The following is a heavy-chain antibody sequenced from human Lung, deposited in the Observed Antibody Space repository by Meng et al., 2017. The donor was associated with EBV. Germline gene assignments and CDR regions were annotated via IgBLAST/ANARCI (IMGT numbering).Heavy chain of an antibody. Sequence: QVQLVQSGAEVNKPGASVKVSCKASGYTFTNYYMHWVRQAPGQGLEWMGIINTSVGYTSHAQKFQGRVTMTRDTSTSTVHMEVSSLGSADTAVYYCARDCLAGYTSGWQFDYWGQGTLVTVSS. CDR2: INTSVGYT. J-gene: IGHJ4*02. D-gene: IGHD6-19*01. CDR3: ARDCLAGYTSGWQFDY. CDR1: GYTFTNYY. V-gene: IGHV1-46*01.